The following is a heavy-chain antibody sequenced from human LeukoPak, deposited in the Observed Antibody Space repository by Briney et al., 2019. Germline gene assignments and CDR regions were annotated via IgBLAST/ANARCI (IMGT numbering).Heavy chain of an antibody. D-gene: IGHD4-17*01. CDR3: ARAYGARPYYYFDS. Sequence: SETLSLTCSVSGGSISSNGYYWGWIRQPPGKGLEWIGAIYYSGSAYYNLSLKSRVTISVDTSKNQFSLKVTSVTAADTAVYYCARAYGARPYYYFDSWGQGTLVTVSS. V-gene: IGHV4-39*01. J-gene: IGHJ4*02. CDR1: GGSISSNGYY. CDR2: IYYSGSA.